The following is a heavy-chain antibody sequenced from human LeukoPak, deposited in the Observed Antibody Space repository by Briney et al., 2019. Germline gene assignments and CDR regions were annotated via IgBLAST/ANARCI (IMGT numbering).Heavy chain of an antibody. CDR3: ARGRTMGSYFDY. D-gene: IGHD1-14*01. J-gene: IGHJ4*02. CDR2: THYSENN. V-gene: IGHV4-59*12. Sequence: PSETLSLTCTVSGGPLNNYYWTWIRQPPGKGLEWIGNTHYSENNNYNPSLKSRVTMSQDSSKNQFSLKLSSVTAADTAVYYCARGRTMGSYFDYWGQGTLVTVSS. CDR1: GGPLNNYY.